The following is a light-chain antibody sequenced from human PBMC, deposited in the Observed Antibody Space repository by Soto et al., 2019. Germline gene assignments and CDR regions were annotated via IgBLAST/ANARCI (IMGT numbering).Light chain of an antibody. CDR1: SSDVGGYNY. CDR3: SSYTTSNTRQLV. CDR2: DVS. J-gene: IGLJ1*01. Sequence: QSVLTQPASVAGSPGQSITISCTGTSSDVGGYNYVSWYQHHPGKAPKLIIYDVSNRPSGVSNRFSGSKSGNTASLTISGLQPEDEADYYCSSYTTSNTRQLVFGTGTRSPS. V-gene: IGLV2-14*03.